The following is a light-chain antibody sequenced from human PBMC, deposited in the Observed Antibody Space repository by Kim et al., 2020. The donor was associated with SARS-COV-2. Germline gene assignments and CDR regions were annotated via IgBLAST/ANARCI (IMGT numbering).Light chain of an antibody. Sequence: EIVLTQSPATLSLSPGDRATLSCRASQSVSISLAWYQQKPGQAPRLVISDASNRATGIPARFSGSGSGTDFTLTISSLEPEDFAVYYCQQRGNWPLTFGPGTKVDIK. J-gene: IGKJ3*01. CDR3: QQRGNWPLT. V-gene: IGKV3-11*01. CDR1: QSVSIS. CDR2: DAS.